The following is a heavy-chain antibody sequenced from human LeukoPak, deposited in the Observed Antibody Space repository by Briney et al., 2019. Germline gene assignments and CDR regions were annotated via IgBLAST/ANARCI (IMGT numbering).Heavy chain of an antibody. Sequence: ASVKVSCKASGYTFTFYYIYWVRQAPGQGLEWMGIINPSGGNTSYAQKFQGRVTMTRDMSTSTVYMELSSLRSEDTAVYYCAMEVGATGIGDYWGQGTLVTVSS. CDR3: AMEVGATGIGDY. D-gene: IGHD1-26*01. CDR2: INPSGGNT. V-gene: IGHV1-46*01. J-gene: IGHJ4*02. CDR1: GYTFTFYY.